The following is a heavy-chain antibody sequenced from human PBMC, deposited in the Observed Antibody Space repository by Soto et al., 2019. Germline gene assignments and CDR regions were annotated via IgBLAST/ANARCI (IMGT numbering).Heavy chain of an antibody. V-gene: IGHV3-30*18. CDR2: ISYDGSNK. J-gene: IGHJ6*02. D-gene: IGHD6-13*01. Sequence: QVQVVESGGGVVQPGRSLRLSCAASGFTFSSYGMHWVRQAPEKGLEWVAVISYDGSNKYYAYSVKGLFTIARDNSKNTMYLQMNSLRAEDTAVYYCAKDRLRAAAGMDVWGQGTTVTVSS. CDR1: GFTFSSYG. CDR3: AKDRLRAAAGMDV.